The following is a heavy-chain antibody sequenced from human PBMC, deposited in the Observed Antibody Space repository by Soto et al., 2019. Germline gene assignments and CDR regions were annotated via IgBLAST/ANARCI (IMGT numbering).Heavy chain of an antibody. CDR2: VYYSGSS. V-gene: IGHV4-31*03. J-gene: IGHJ5*02. CDR1: GDSISGGASF. CDR3: AKLSCTISTCYFPGWFDP. Sequence: LSLTCTVSGDSISGGASFWSWIRQPPGKGLEWIANVYYSGSSYYNPSLKSRLTISVDTTKNQFSLQLKSMTAADTAVYYCAKLSCTISTCYFPGWFDPWGQGTLVPVSS. D-gene: IGHD2-2*01.